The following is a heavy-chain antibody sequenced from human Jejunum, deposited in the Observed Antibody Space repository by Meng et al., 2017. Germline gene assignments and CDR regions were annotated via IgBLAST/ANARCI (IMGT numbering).Heavy chain of an antibody. CDR1: GGSISSSSW. J-gene: IGHJ4*02. V-gene: IGHV4-4*02. Sequence: VPQPASAPALAIPSAPLSLTCAVYGGSISSSSWWSWVRQPPGKGLEWIGEISLSGSPSYNPSLRTRVTISIDTSRNQFSLSLSSVTAADTAVYYCARHGAAPYFDDWGQGSLVTVSS. D-gene: IGHD2-15*01. CDR2: ISLSGSP. CDR3: ARHGAAPYFDD.